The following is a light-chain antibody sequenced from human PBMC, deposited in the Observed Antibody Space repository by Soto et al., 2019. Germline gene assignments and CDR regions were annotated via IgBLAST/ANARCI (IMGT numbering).Light chain of an antibody. V-gene: IGKV3-11*01. J-gene: IGKJ1*01. Sequence: EIVLTQSPATLSLSPGQRATLSCRASQIVTSYLAWYQQKPVQAPRLLTYAAANRATGIPARISGSGSGTDFTLTISTLEPEDFAVYYCQQRSSWPWTFGQGTKVDIK. CDR1: QIVTSY. CDR2: AAA. CDR3: QQRSSWPWT.